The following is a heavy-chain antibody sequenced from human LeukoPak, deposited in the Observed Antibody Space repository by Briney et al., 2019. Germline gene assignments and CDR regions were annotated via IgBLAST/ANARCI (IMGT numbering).Heavy chain of an antibody. D-gene: IGHD3-10*01. V-gene: IGHV3-21*01. CDR2: ISSSSSYI. J-gene: IGHJ4*02. Sequence: GGSLRLSCAASGFTFSRYSMNWVRQAPGKGLEWVSSISSSSSYIYYADSVKGRFTISRDNAKNSLYLQMNSLRAEDTAVYYCARVADPLWFGELLTYYFDYWGQGTLVTVSS. CDR1: GFTFSRYS. CDR3: ARVADPLWFGELLTYYFDY.